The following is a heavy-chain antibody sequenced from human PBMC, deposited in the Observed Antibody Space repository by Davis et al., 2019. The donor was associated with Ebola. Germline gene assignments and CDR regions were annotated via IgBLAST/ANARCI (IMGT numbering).Heavy chain of an antibody. D-gene: IGHD2-15*01. J-gene: IGHJ6*02. CDR1: GGSISSYS. CDR2: IYHSGST. Sequence: SETLSLTCTVSGGSISSYSWSWIRQPPGKGLEWIGYIYHSGSTYYNPSLKSRVTISVDRSKNQFSLKLSSVTAADTAVYYCASSPTRYCSGGSCYSRHYCYYGMDVWGQGTTVTVSS. V-gene: IGHV4-30-2*01. CDR3: ASSPTRYCSGGSCYSRHYCYYGMDV.